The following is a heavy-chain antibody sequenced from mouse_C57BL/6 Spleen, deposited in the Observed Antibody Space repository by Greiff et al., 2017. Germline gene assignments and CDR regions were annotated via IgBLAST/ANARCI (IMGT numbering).Heavy chain of an antibody. CDR2: IDPEDGDT. CDR1: GFNIKDYY. CDR3: TTAVVAYLYFDV. D-gene: IGHD1-1*01. Sequence: VQLQQSGAELVRPGASVKLSCTASGFNIKDYYMHWVKQRPEQGLEWIGRIDPEDGDTDYATKFKGKATMTADTSSNTAYLQLSSLTSEDTAVYYCTTAVVAYLYFDVWGTGTTVTVST. V-gene: IGHV14-1*01. J-gene: IGHJ1*03.